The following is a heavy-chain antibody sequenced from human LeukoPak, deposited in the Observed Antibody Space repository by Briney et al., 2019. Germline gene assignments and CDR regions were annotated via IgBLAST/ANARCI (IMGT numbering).Heavy chain of an antibody. CDR1: GFTFSNYC. CDR2: ISGSGDST. J-gene: IGHJ4*02. Sequence: GSLRLSCAASGFTFSNYCVTWVRQARGKALEWVSSISGSGDSTYYADSVKGRFTISRDNSKNTLYLQMNSLRVEDTAIYYCAKYGAPGWSGYLDYWGQGTLVTVSS. V-gene: IGHV3-23*01. D-gene: IGHD4/OR15-4a*01. CDR3: AKYGAPGWSGYLDY.